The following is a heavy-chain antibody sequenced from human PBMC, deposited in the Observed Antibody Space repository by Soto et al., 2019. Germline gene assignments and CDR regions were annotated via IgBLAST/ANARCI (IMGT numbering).Heavy chain of an antibody. Sequence: SETLSLTCTVSGGSISSYYWSWIRQPAGKGLEWIGRIYTSGSTNYNPSLKSRVTMSVDTSKNQFSLKLSSVTAADTAVYYCAGGEVYCSGGSCYFDAFDIWGQGTMVTVSS. V-gene: IGHV4-4*07. CDR2: IYTSGST. CDR3: AGGEVYCSGGSCYFDAFDI. D-gene: IGHD2-15*01. CDR1: GGSISSYY. J-gene: IGHJ3*02.